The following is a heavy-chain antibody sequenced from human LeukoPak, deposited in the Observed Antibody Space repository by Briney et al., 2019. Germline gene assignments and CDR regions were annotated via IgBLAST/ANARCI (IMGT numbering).Heavy chain of an antibody. Sequence: PSETLSLTCAVYGVSFSGYYWSWIRQPPGKGLEWIGEINHSGSTNYNPSLKSRVTISVDTSKNQFSLKLSSVTAADTAVYYCARAHYYDSSGYYTHYYYYGMDVWGQGTTVTVSS. J-gene: IGHJ6*02. D-gene: IGHD3-22*01. CDR1: GVSFSGYY. CDR2: INHSGST. V-gene: IGHV4-34*01. CDR3: ARAHYYDSSGYYTHYYYYGMDV.